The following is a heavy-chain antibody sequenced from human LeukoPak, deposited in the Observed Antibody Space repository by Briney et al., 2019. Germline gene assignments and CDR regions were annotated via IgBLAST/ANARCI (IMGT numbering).Heavy chain of an antibody. CDR2: MNPRDNT. V-gene: IGHV1-8*01. D-gene: IGHD3-3*02. CDR3: ARYTQHYGFDI. Sequence: GASVKVSCKASGYTSTSPDINWVRQATGRGLEWLGWMNPRDNTGYAQKFQGRVTLTRDKSINTAYMELSSPRSEDTAVYYCARYTQHYGFDIWGQGTMVTVSA. CDR1: GYTSTSPD. J-gene: IGHJ3*02.